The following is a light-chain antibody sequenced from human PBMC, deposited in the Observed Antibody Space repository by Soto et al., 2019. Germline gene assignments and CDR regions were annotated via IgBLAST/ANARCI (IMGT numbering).Light chain of an antibody. J-gene: IGLJ1*01. CDR2: SND. Sequence: QTVLTQPPSAPGTPGQRITVSWSGSSSNIAINTINWYKQLPGTAPTLPIYSNDQRPSGVSDRFSASQIGTSASLAISGLQTEDEADYYCASWDASLNGHVFGTGTKVNVL. V-gene: IGLV1-44*01. CDR3: ASWDASLNGHV. CDR1: SSNIAINT.